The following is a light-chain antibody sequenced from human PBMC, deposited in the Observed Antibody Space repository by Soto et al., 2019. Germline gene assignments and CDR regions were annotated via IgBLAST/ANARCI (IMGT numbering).Light chain of an antibody. CDR1: QRVSSRY. J-gene: IGKJ3*01. V-gene: IGKV3-20*01. CDR3: QQYGSSPLT. CDR2: GAS. Sequence: EIVLTQSPGTLSLSPGERATLSCRASQRVSSRYLAWYQQKTGQKPRLLIYGASSRATGIPDRFSGSGSGTDFTLTFSRLEPEDFAVYYCQQYGSSPLTFGPGTMVDIK.